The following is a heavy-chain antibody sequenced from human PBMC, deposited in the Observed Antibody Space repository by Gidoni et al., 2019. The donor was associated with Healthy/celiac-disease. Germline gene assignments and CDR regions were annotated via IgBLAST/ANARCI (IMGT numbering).Heavy chain of an antibody. CDR1: GYTFTGSY. CDR2: INPNSGGT. V-gene: IGHV1-2*04. CDR3: ARAWCSGGSCYSGDWFDP. J-gene: IGHJ5*02. Sequence: QLQLVQSGAEVKKPGASVKVSCKASGYTFTGSYMHWVRPAPGKGLEWMGWINPNSGGTNYAQKFKGWVTMTRDTSISTAYMELSRLRSDDTAVYYCARAWCSGGSCYSGDWFDPWGQGTLVTVSS. D-gene: IGHD2-15*01.